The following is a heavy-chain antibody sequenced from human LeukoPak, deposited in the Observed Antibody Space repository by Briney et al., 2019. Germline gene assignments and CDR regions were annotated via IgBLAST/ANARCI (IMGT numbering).Heavy chain of an antibody. CDR3: ARRYCGSDCYTDWFDP. D-gene: IGHD2-21*02. CDR1: GGSISSSSYY. J-gene: IGHJ5*02. CDR2: IYYSGST. V-gene: IGHV4-39*07. Sequence: SETLSLTCTVSGGSISSSSYYWGWIRQPPGKGLEWIGTIYYSGSTYYNPSLKSRVTMSVDTSKNQFSLKLSSVTAADTAVYYCARRYCGSDCYTDWFDPWGQGTLVTVSS.